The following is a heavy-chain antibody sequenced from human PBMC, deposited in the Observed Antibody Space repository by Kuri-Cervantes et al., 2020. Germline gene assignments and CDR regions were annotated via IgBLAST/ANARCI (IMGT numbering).Heavy chain of an antibody. CDR3: AREEAALFDY. J-gene: IGHJ4*02. V-gene: IGHV4-59*13. CDR2: IYYSGST. Sequence: SETLSLTCAVYGGSFSGYYWSWIRQPPGKGLEWIGYIYYSGSTNYNPSLKSRVTISVDTSKNQFSLKLSSVTAADTAVCYCAREEAALFDYWGQGTLVTVSS. CDR1: GGSFSGYY.